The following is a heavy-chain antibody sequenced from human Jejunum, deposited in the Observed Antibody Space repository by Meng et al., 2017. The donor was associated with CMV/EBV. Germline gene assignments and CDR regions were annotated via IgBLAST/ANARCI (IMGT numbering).Heavy chain of an antibody. V-gene: IGHV3-72*01. CDR1: FSDHH. D-gene: IGHD2-2*01. J-gene: IGHJ5*02. Sequence: FSDHHMDWVRQAPGKGLEWFGRIRTKAKSYRTEYVASVKGRFTISRDNSKNTLYLQMSSLRAEDTAVYYCAKLPGSSPSWGWFDPWGQGTLVTVSS. CDR3: AKLPGSSPSWGWFDP. CDR2: IRTKAKSYRT.